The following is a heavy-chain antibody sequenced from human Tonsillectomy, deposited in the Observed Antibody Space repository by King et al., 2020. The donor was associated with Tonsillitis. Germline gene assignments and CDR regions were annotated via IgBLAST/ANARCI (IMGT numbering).Heavy chain of an antibody. J-gene: IGHJ5*02. CDR3: TTGNTYYDILTGYSYTWFDP. V-gene: IGHV3-15*01. CDR1: GFTFSNAW. Sequence: VQLVESGGGLVKPGGSLRLSCAASGFTFSNAWMSWVRQAPGKGLEWVGRIKSKTDGGTTDYAAPVKGRFTISRNDSKNTLYLQMNSLKTEDTAVYYCTTGNTYYDILTGYSYTWFDPWGQGTLVTVSS. D-gene: IGHD3-9*01. CDR2: IKSKTDGGTT.